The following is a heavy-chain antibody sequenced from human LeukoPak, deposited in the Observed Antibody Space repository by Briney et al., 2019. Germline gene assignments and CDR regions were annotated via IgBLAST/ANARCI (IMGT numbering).Heavy chain of an antibody. CDR3: AKGREYCSGGSCYNAFDI. CDR2: ISGSGGST. J-gene: IGHJ3*02. CDR1: GFTFSSYS. Sequence: PGGSLRLSCAASGFTFSSYSMNWVRQAPGKGLEWVSGISGSGGSTYYADSVKGRFTISRDNSKNTLYLQMNSLRAEDTAVYYCAKGREYCSGGSCYNAFDIWGQGTMVTVSS. V-gene: IGHV3-23*01. D-gene: IGHD2-15*01.